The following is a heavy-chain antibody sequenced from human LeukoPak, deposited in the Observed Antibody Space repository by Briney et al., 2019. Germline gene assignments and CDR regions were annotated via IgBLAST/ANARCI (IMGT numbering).Heavy chain of an antibody. Sequence: ASVKVSCKASGYTFTSYGISWVRQAPGQGLEWMGWISAYNGNTNYAQKLQGRVTMTTDTSTSTAYMELRSLRSDDTAVYYCARDGRGGIAVAGTSHYYYYMDVWGKGTTVTVSS. CDR2: ISAYNGNT. CDR1: GYTFTSYG. CDR3: ARDGRGGIAVAGTSHYYYYMDV. D-gene: IGHD6-19*01. J-gene: IGHJ6*03. V-gene: IGHV1-18*01.